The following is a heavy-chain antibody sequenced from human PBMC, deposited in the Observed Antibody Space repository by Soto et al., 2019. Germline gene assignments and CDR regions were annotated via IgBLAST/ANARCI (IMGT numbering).Heavy chain of an antibody. J-gene: IGHJ4*02. CDR1: GFTFISYA. Sequence: GSLRLSGAAPGFTFISYAMSWVRQAPGKGLEWVSAISGSGGSTYYADSVKGRFTISRDNSKNTLYLQMNSLRAEDTAVYYCAKDVPLAVSGYWGQGTLVTVSS. D-gene: IGHD3-3*01. V-gene: IGHV3-23*01. CDR3: AKDVPLAVSGY. CDR2: ISGSGGST.